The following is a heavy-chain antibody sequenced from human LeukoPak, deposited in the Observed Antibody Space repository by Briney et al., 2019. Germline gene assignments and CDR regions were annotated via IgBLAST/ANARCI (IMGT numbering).Heavy chain of an antibody. CDR2: MNPNSGNT. J-gene: IGHJ4*02. V-gene: IGHV1-8*03. CDR3: ASPIAVTMAFDY. Sequence: ASVKVSCKASGYTFTSYDINWVRQATGQGLEWMGWMNPNSGNTGYAQKFQGRVTITRNTSISTAYMELSSLRSEDTAVYYCASPIAVTMAFDYWGQGTLVTVSS. CDR1: GYTFTSYD. D-gene: IGHD4-17*01.